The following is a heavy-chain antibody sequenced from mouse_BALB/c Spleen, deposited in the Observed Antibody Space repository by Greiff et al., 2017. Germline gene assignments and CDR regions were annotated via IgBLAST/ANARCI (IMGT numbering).Heavy chain of an antibody. CDR3: ARSLDGYYDY. CDR1: GYSFTDYI. Sequence: VQLQQTGPELVKPGASVKISCKASGYSFTDYIMLWVKQSHGKSLEWIGNINPYYGSTSYNLKFKGKATLTVDKSSSTAYMQLNSLTSEDSAVYYCARSLDGYYDYWGQGTTLTVSS. J-gene: IGHJ2*01. V-gene: IGHV1-39*01. D-gene: IGHD2-3*01. CDR2: INPYYGST.